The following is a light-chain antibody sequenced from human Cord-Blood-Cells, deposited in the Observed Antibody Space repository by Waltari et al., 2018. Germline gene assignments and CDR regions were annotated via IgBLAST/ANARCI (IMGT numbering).Light chain of an antibody. CDR2: GAS. CDR1: QSVSSN. Sequence: EIVMTQSPATLSVSPGERATLSCRASQSVSSNLAWYQQKPGQAPRLLIYGASTRATGIPARFSGSGSGTEFTLTISSLQSEEFAVYYCQQYNNWPPGFTFGPGTKVDIK. CDR3: QQYNNWPPGFT. J-gene: IGKJ3*01. V-gene: IGKV3D-15*01.